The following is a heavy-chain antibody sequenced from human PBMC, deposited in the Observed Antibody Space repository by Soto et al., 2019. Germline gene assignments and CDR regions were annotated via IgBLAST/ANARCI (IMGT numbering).Heavy chain of an antibody. J-gene: IGHJ6*02. CDR3: AHKSLVPFGMDV. V-gene: IGHV2-5*02. D-gene: IGHD3-10*01. Sequence: QITLKESGPTLVKPTQTLTLTCTFSGFSLTTSGVGVGWIRQPPGKALEWLALIYWDDDKRYSPSLKNRLTITKNTSKNQVVTTLIDLDPVDTATYYCAHKSLVPFGMDVWGQGTTVTVAS. CDR2: IYWDDDK. CDR1: GFSLTTSGVG.